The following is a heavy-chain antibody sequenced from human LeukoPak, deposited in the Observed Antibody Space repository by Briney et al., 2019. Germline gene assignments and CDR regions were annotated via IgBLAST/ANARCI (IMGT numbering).Heavy chain of an antibody. J-gene: IGHJ4*02. CDR1: GFTFSSYA. CDR2: ISGSDGGT. V-gene: IGHV3-23*01. D-gene: IGHD3-10*01. Sequence: PGGSLRLSCAASGFTFSSYAMHWVRQAPGKGLEWVSAISGSDGGTYYADSVKGRFTISRDNSKNTLYLQMNSLRAEDTAVYYCAKDIWSAVSASDGFDYWGQGTLVTVSS. CDR3: AKDIWSAVSASDGFDY.